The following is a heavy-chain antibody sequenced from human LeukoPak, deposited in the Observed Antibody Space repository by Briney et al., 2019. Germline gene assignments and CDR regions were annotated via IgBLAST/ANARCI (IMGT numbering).Heavy chain of an antibody. Sequence: PGRSLRLSCAASGFTFSSYAMHWVRQAPGKGLEWVAVISYDGSNKYYADSVKGRFTISRDNSKNTLYLQMNSLRAEDTAVYYCARDLDYYDSSGYYYGGHFDYWGQGTLVTVSS. CDR3: ARDLDYYDSSGYYYGGHFDY. CDR1: GFTFSSYA. D-gene: IGHD3-22*01. J-gene: IGHJ4*02. V-gene: IGHV3-30-3*01. CDR2: ISYDGSNK.